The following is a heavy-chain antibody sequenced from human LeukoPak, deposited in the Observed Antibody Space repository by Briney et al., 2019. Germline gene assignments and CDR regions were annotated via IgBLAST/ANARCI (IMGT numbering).Heavy chain of an antibody. D-gene: IGHD3-10*01. CDR1: GFTFSHYE. Sequence: GGSLRLSCAASGFTFSHYEMNWVRQAPGKGLEWVSFISGGGGTTYYADSVKGRLTSSRDNAKNSLYLQMNSLRAEGTAVYYCARVTGYWGSGNYYFDYWGQGALVTVSS. J-gene: IGHJ4*02. CDR2: ISGGGGTT. V-gene: IGHV3-48*03. CDR3: ARVTGYWGSGNYYFDY.